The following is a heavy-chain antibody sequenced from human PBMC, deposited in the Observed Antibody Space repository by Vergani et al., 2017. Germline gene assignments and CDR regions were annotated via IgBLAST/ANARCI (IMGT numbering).Heavy chain of an antibody. D-gene: IGHD4-11*01. Sequence: QVQLQQWGGGLLKPSETLSLTCVVNGGSFTSYHWTWIRQSPGEGLEWVGDIDHTGRPDYNPSLKSRLTMLVVKSRNQFSLTLNSVTATDTAIYFCARVNTETNGHLYYYYYMDVWGQGTAVTVS. V-gene: IGHV4-34*01. CDR2: IDHTGRP. J-gene: IGHJ6*03. CDR1: GGSFTSYH. CDR3: ARVNTETNGHLYYYYYMDV.